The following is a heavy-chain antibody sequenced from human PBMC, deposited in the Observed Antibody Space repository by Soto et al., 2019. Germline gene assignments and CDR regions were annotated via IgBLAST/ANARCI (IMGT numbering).Heavy chain of an antibody. J-gene: IGHJ2*01. CDR3: ARLGARRRGITMIVVTPFDL. Sequence: PGESLKISCKGSGYSFTSYWIGWVRQMPGKGLEWMGIIYPGDSDTRYSPSFQGQVTISADKSISTAYLQWSSLKASDTAMYYCARLGARRRGITMIVVTPFDLWGRGTLVTVSS. D-gene: IGHD3-22*01. CDR2: IYPGDSDT. V-gene: IGHV5-51*01. CDR1: GYSFTSYW.